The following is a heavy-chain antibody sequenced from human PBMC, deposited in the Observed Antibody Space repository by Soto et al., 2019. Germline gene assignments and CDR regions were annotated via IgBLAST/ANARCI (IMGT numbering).Heavy chain of an antibody. Sequence: VASLRLSCVASGFDFRSYEMNWVRQAPGKGLEWVSNIRANDESIYYADSVKGRVSVSRDNAKNSLFLEMNSLRVDDTAVYYCARETLRDAIDIWGQGTMVTVSS. CDR2: IRANDESI. CDR1: GFDFRSYE. V-gene: IGHV3-48*03. CDR3: ARETLRDAIDI. J-gene: IGHJ3*02.